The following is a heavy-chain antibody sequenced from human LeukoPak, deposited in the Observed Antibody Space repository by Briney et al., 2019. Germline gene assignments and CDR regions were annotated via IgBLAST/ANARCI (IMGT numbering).Heavy chain of an antibody. V-gene: IGHV1-69*13. J-gene: IGHJ6*03. CDR2: IIPIFGTA. D-gene: IGHD3-9*01. CDR1: GYTFTSYG. Sequence: ASVKVSCKASGYTFTSYGISWVRQAPGQGLEWMGGIIPIFGTANYAQKFQGRVTITADESTSTAYMELSSLRSEDTAVYYCARGGYDIQYYYYYMDIWGKGTTVTISS. CDR3: ARGGYDIQYYYYYMDI.